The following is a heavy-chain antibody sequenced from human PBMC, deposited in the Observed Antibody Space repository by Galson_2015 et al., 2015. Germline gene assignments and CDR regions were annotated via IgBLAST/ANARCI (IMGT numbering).Heavy chain of an antibody. CDR2: IVVCSGNT. Sequence: SVKVSCKASGFTFTSSAVQWVRQARGQRLEWIGWIVVCSGNTNYAQKFQERVTITRDMSTSTAYMELSSLRSEDTAVYYCAADLSPYYDYVWGIYRGDAFDIWGQGTMVTVSS. J-gene: IGHJ3*02. D-gene: IGHD3-16*02. CDR3: AADLSPYYDYVWGIYRGDAFDI. V-gene: IGHV1-58*01. CDR1: GFTFTSSA.